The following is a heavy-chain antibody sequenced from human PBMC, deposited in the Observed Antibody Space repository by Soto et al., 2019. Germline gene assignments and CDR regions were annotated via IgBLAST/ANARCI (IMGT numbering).Heavy chain of an antibody. Sequence: QVQLVQSGTEVKKPGASVKVSCKASGYTFTRFGINWVRQAPGQGLEWMGWISGHNGNTHSAQNLQDRVTLMTDTPTNTAYMELRSLRSDATADYYCAMEFEAGGQLSGGFDFLCQGTLVTVSS. J-gene: IGHJ4*02. V-gene: IGHV1-18*01. CDR1: GYTFTRFG. D-gene: IGHD6-6*01. CDR3: AMEFEAGGQLSGGFDF. CDR2: ISGHNGNT.